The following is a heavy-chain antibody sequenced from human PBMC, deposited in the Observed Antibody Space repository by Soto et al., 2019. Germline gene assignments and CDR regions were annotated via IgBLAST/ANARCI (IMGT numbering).Heavy chain of an antibody. Sequence: SVKVSCKASGGAFSSYAISWVRQAPGQGLEWMGGIIPIFGTANYAQKFQGWVTITGDASTSTAYMELSRLRSDDTAVYYCARDPIAVAGTPLYYYGMDVWGQGTTVTVSS. V-gene: IGHV1-69*13. J-gene: IGHJ6*02. CDR3: ARDPIAVAGTPLYYYGMDV. CDR1: GGAFSSYA. CDR2: IIPIFGTA. D-gene: IGHD6-19*01.